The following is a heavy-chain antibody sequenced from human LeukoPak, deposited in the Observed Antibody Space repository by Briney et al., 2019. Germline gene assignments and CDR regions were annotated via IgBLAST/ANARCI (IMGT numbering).Heavy chain of an antibody. V-gene: IGHV3-7*01. CDR3: ARPKVVVKYYFDY. CDR1: GCTFSSYW. CDR2: IKQDGSEK. J-gene: IGHJ4*02. D-gene: IGHD3-22*01. Sequence: GGSLRLSCAGSGCTFSSYWMSWVRQAPGKGVEGVANIKQDGSEKYYVDSVKGRFTISRDNAKNSLYLQTNSLRAEDTAVYYCARPKVVVKYYFDYWGQGTLVTVSS.